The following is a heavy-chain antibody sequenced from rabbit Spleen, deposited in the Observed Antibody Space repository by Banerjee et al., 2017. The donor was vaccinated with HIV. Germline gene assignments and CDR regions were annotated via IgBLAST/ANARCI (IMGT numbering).Heavy chain of an antibody. CDR3: ARDAAGREGFNL. CDR2: IDVVKSGTT. J-gene: IGHJ4*01. V-gene: IGHV1S45*01. Sequence: QEQLEESGGGLVKPGASLTLTCKASGLDFSRNYWICWVRQAPGKGLEWIACIDVVKSGTTYYASWATGRFTISKTSSTTVTLQMTSLTAADTATYFCARDAAGREGFNLWGPGTLVTVS. CDR1: GLDFSRNYW. D-gene: IGHD4-2*01.